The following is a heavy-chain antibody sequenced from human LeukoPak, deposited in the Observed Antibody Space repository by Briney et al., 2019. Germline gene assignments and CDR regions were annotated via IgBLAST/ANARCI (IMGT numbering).Heavy chain of an antibody. CDR3: AKGQELDDGVFDS. CDR2: IRSNGDTA. J-gene: IGHJ4*02. D-gene: IGHD1-1*01. Sequence: PGRSLRLSCAASGFTFSSIAMTWVRQAPGKGLEWVSTIRSNGDTAYNADSVKGRSTISRDNSKNTLYLQMNSLRVEDTAIYYCAKGQELDDGVFDSWGQGTLVTVSS. CDR1: GFTFSSIA. V-gene: IGHV3-23*01.